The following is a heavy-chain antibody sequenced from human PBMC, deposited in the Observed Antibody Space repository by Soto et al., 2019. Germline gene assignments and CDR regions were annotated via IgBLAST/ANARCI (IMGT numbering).Heavy chain of an antibody. Sequence: PSETLSLTCTVSGGSISSYYWSWIRQPPGKGLEWIGYIYYSGSTNYNPSLKSRVTISVDTSKNQFSLKLSSVTAADTAVYYCARDPMTTFYGMDVWGQGTKVTVSS. CDR1: GGSISSYY. V-gene: IGHV4-59*01. D-gene: IGHD4-17*01. CDR2: IYYSGST. CDR3: ARDPMTTFYGMDV. J-gene: IGHJ6*02.